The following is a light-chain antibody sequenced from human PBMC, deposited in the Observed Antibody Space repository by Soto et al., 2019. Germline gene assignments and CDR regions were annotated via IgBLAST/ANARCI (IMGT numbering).Light chain of an antibody. CDR1: SSNIGAGYD. V-gene: IGLV1-40*01. CDR2: GNS. CDR3: QSYDSSLSVV. J-gene: IGLJ2*01. Sequence: QPMLTQPPSVSGAPGQRGTISYTGSSSNIGAGYDVHWYQQLPGTAPKLLIYGNSNRPSGVPDRFSGSKSGTSASLAITGLQAEDEADYYCQSYDSSLSVVFGGGTKLTVL.